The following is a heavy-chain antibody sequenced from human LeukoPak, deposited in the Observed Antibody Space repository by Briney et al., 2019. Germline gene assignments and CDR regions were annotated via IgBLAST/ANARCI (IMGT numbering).Heavy chain of an antibody. J-gene: IGHJ4*02. CDR3: ARDPRNYDILTGSFDY. V-gene: IGHV3-48*03. CDR1: GFTFSSYE. CDR2: ITLSSSTT. Sequence: QSGGSLRLSCAASGFTFSSYEMNWVRQAPGKGLEWVSYITLSSSTTYYADSVKGRFTISRDNAKNSLYLQMNSLRAEDTAVYYCARDPRNYDILTGSFDYWGQGTLVTVSS. D-gene: IGHD3-9*01.